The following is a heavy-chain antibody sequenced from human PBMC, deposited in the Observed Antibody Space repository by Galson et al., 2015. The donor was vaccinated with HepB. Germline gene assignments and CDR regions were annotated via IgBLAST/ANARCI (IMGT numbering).Heavy chain of an antibody. CDR3: ARFIAVAGTNYYGMDV. V-gene: IGHV4-34*01. CDR2: INHSEST. J-gene: IGHJ6*02. Sequence: SETLSLTCAVYGGSFSGYYWSWIRQPPGKGLEWIGEINHSESTNYNPSLKSRVTISVDTSKNQFSLKLSSVTAADTAVYYCARFIAVAGTNYYGMDVWGQGTTVTVSS. D-gene: IGHD6-19*01. CDR1: GGSFSGYY.